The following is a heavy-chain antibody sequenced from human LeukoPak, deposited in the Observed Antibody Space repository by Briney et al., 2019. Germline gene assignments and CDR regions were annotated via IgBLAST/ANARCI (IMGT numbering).Heavy chain of an antibody. Sequence: GGSLRLSCAASGFTFSSYAMSWVRQAPGKGLEWVSAISGSGGSTYYADSVKGRFTIPGDNSKNTLYLQMNSLRAEDTAVYYCAKVFGDHNLDYWGQGTLVTVSS. CDR2: ISGSGGST. CDR3: AKVFGDHNLDY. D-gene: IGHD3-10*02. V-gene: IGHV3-23*01. J-gene: IGHJ4*02. CDR1: GFTFSSYA.